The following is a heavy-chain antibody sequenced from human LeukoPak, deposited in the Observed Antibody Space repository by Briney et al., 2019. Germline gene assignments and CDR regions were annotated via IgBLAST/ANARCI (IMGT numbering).Heavy chain of an antibody. Sequence: PGGSLRLSCTASGFTLSNYYMSWVRQAPGTGLEWVAHIKQDASDKFYVDSVKGRFTISRDNAKNSIYLQMDNLRADDTAVYYCAREGSSYDSSDTMGSYWGQGTLVTISS. J-gene: IGHJ4*02. V-gene: IGHV3-7*01. D-gene: IGHD3-22*01. CDR1: GFTLSNYY. CDR3: AREGSSYDSSDTMGSY. CDR2: IKQDASDK.